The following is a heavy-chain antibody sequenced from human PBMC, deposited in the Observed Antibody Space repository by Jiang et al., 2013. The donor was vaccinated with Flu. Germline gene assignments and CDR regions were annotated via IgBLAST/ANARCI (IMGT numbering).Heavy chain of an antibody. V-gene: IGHV4-59*01. Sequence: SGPGLVKPSETLSLTCTVSGDSISNYYWNWIRQSPGKGLQWIGYILYSGNSNYNPSLKSRVTTSIDTSKNQFSLKLSSVTAADTAVYYCARGNKGNYGIDALDTWGQGTMVTVSS. CDR3: ARGNKGNYGIDALDT. J-gene: IGHJ3*02. D-gene: IGHD4-17*01. CDR2: ILYSGNS. CDR1: GDSISNYY.